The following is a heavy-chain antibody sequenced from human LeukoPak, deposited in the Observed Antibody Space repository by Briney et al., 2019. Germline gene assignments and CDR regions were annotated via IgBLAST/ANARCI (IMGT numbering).Heavy chain of an antibody. CDR1: GFTFSSYW. J-gene: IGHJ3*02. V-gene: IGHV3-74*03. CDR3: ARDRSIEDAFDI. D-gene: IGHD3-3*02. CDR2: INSDGSST. Sequence: PGGSLRLSCAASGFTFSSYWMHWVRQAPGKGLVWVSRINSDGSSTTYADSVKGRFAISRDNAKNTLFLRMNSLSPEDTAVYYCARDRSIEDAFDIWGQGTMVTVSS.